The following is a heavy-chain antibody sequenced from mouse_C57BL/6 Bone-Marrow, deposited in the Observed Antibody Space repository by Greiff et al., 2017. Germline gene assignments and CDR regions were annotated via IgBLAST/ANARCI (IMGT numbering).Heavy chain of an antibody. CDR2: ISYDGSN. V-gene: IGHV3-6*01. CDR1: GYSITSGYY. D-gene: IGHD2-2*01. Sequence: EVQRVESGPGLVKPSQSLSLTCSVTGYSITSGYYWNWIRQFPGNKLEWMGYISYDGSNNYNPSLKNRISITRDTSKNQFFLKLNSVTTEDTATYYCARYGYGDYWGQGTSVTVSS. CDR3: ARYGYGDY. J-gene: IGHJ4*01.